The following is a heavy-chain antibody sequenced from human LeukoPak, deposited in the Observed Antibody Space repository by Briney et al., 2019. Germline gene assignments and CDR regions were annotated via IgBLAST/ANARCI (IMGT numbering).Heavy chain of an antibody. CDR3: AKTRGRGQVDPGTSGYINY. Sequence: AGTLSLTCTVSGCPFSNCDYCWDWMPQAPGKGRVWNVSSNCRGSTYDNLSLESRVTISVDTSKNQFSLRMSSVTAADTAVYYCAKTRGRGQVDPGTSGYINYWGQGTLVSVSS. CDR1: GCPFSNCDYC. V-gene: IGHV4-39*01. CDR2: SNCRGST. J-gene: IGHJ4*02. D-gene: IGHD3-22*01.